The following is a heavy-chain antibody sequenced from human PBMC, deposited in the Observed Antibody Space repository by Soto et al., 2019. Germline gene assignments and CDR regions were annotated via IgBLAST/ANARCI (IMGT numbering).Heavy chain of an antibody. CDR1: NGSISPNY. CDR2: IYYAGTT. CDR3: ARLGAYYQAMDS. V-gene: IGHV4-59*08. Sequence: SETLSLTCTVSNGSISPNYWSWIRQPPGKGLEWIGYIYYAGTTTYNPSLQSRVSISVDTSKNEVSLKLTSVTAADTAVYFCARLGAYYQAMDSWGQGALVTVSS. J-gene: IGHJ1*01. D-gene: IGHD3-22*01.